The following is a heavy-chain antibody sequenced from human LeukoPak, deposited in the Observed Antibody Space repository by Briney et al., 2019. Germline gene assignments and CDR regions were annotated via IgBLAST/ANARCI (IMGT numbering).Heavy chain of an antibody. CDR2: IYYSGST. CDR1: GVSISNYY. J-gene: IGHJ6*03. D-gene: IGHD3-10*01. V-gene: IGHV4-59*01. Sequence: PSETLSLTCTVSGVSISNYYLSWIRQPPGKGLEWIGYIYYSGSTNYNPSLKSRVTISVDRTKNHFSLKLSSVTAADTAVYYCARTTEEYYGSGKSRKYYSYYYYMDVWGKGTTVTVSS. CDR3: ARTTEEYYGSGKSRKYYSYYYYMDV.